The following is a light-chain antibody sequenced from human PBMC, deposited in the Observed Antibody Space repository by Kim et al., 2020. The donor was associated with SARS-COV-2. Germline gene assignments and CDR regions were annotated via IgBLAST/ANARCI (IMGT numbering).Light chain of an antibody. CDR1: QSVSSSY. Sequence: PGERATLSGRASQSVSSSYLAWYQQKPGQAPRLLIYGASSRATGIPDRFSGSGSGTDFTLTISRLEPEDFALYYCQQYGSSPRVTFGQGTRLEIK. V-gene: IGKV3-20*01. J-gene: IGKJ5*01. CDR3: QQYGSSPRVT. CDR2: GAS.